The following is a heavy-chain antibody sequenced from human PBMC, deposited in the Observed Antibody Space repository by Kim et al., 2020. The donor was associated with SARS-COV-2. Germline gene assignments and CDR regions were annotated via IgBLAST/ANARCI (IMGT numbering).Heavy chain of an antibody. J-gene: IGHJ4*02. V-gene: IGHV1-18*04. CDR3: ARDLFVGDYYDSSGHFDY. D-gene: IGHD3-22*01. CDR2: ISAYNGNT. CDR1: GYTFTSYG. Sequence: ASVKVSCKASGYTFTSYGISWVRQAPGQGLEWMGWISAYNGNTNYAQKLQGRVTMTTDTSTSTAYMELRSLRSDDTAVYYCARDLFVGDYYDSSGHFDYWGQGTLVTVSS.